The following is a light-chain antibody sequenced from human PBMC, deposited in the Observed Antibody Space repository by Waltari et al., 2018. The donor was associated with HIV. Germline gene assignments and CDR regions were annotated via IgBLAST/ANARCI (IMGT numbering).Light chain of an antibody. CDR1: GSDVGGYKL. CDR2: MVT. V-gene: IGLV2-23*02. CDR3: CSCSTKPFV. Sequence: QSALTQPASVSGSPGQSITISCAGTGSDVGGYKLVSWYHHHPGKAPKLLIYMVTERPSGVSNRFSGSKSGNTASLTISGLRPEDEADYYCCSCSTKPFVFGTGTTVTVL. J-gene: IGLJ1*01.